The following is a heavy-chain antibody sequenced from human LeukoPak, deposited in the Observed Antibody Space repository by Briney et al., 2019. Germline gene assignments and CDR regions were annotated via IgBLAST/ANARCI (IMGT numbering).Heavy chain of an antibody. CDR3: ARDDEDFWSGYGDAFDI. CDR1: GFTFSSYE. CDR2: ISSSGSTI. D-gene: IGHD3-3*01. V-gene: IGHV3-48*03. Sequence: GGSLRLSCAASGFTFSSYEMNWVRQAPGKGLEWVSYISSSGSTIYYADSVKGRFTISRDNAKNSLYLQMNSLRAEDTAVYYCARDDEDFWSGYGDAFDIWGQGTMVTVSS. J-gene: IGHJ3*02.